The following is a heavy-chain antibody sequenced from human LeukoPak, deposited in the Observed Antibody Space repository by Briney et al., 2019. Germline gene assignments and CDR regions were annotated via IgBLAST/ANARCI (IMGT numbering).Heavy chain of an antibody. J-gene: IGHJ6*03. CDR2: IYSNGDT. D-gene: IGHD6-13*01. CDR3: ASRHSKQQPYYYYMDI. Sequence: PSETLSLTCTVSGDSISSGSYYWSWIWQPAGKGLEWIGRIYSNGDTKFNPSLKSRVTISLDTSKNQFSLKLSSATAADTAVYYCASRHSKQQPYYYYMDIWGKGTTVTVSS. CDR1: GDSISSGSYY. V-gene: IGHV4-61*02.